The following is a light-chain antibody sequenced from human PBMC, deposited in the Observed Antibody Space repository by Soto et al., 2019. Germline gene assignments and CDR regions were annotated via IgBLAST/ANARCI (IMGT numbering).Light chain of an antibody. CDR1: SSDVGGYNY. V-gene: IGLV2-14*01. Sequence: QSVLTQPASVSGSPGQSITISCTGTSSDVGGYNYVSWYQQHPGKAPKLMIYEVSNRPSGVSNRFSGSKSGNTASLTISGLQAEDEADYYCSSYTSTSVVLGGGTQLTVL. CDR2: EVS. CDR3: SSYTSTSVV. J-gene: IGLJ2*01.